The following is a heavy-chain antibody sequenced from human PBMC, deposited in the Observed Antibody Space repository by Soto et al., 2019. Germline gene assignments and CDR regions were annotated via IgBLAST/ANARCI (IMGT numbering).Heavy chain of an antibody. CDR3: ARSIPSGIYSSGWYAPFDI. D-gene: IGHD6-19*01. CDR1: GGSISGYY. CDR2: IYYTGST. J-gene: IGHJ3*02. Sequence: PSETLSLTXTVSGGSISGYYWSWIRQPPGKGLEWIGYIYYTGSTNYNPSLKSRVTISVDTTKYHFSLKLSSVTAADTAIYYCARSIPSGIYSSGWYAPFDIWGQGTMVTVSS. V-gene: IGHV4-59*01.